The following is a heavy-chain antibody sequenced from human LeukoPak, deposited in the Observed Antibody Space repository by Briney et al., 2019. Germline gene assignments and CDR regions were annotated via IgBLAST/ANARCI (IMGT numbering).Heavy chain of an antibody. CDR1: GYTFTSYY. D-gene: IGHD5-18*01. CDR3: ARGPVDTAMVFPFDY. J-gene: IGHJ4*02. V-gene: IGHV1-46*01. Sequence: GASVKVSCTASGYTFTSYYMHWVRQAPGQGLEWMGIINPSGGSTSYAQKFQGRVTMTRDTSTSTVYMELSSLRSEDTAVYYCARGPVDTAMVFPFDYWGQGTLVTVSS. CDR2: INPSGGST.